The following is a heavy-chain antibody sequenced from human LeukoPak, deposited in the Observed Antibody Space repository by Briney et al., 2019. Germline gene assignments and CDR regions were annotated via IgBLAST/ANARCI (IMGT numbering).Heavy chain of an antibody. V-gene: IGHV3-23*01. CDR1: GFTFSSYA. CDR2: INKSGDST. Sequence: GGSLRLSCAASGFTFSSYAMSWVRQAPGKGLEWVSIINKSGDSTNYADSVKGRFTISRDNSENTLYLQVNSLRAEDTAVYYCATAENYYYYMDVWGKGTTVTVSS. J-gene: IGHJ6*03. CDR3: ATAENYYYYMDV.